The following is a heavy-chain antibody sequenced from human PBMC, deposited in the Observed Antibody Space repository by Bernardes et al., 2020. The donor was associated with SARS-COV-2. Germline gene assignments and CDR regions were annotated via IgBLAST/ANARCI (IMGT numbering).Heavy chain of an antibody. Sequence: SETLSLTCTISGGAMRGYYWTWLRQSAETGLEFIGRIYSSGRTNYSPSLKSRVTMSLDMSNNQFSLRLHSVTAADTAVYYCARATIITFWYDPWGQGTLVHVSS. D-gene: IGHD4-4*01. J-gene: IGHJ5*02. CDR2: IYSSGRT. V-gene: IGHV4-4*07. CDR3: ARATIITFWYDP. CDR1: GGAMRGYY.